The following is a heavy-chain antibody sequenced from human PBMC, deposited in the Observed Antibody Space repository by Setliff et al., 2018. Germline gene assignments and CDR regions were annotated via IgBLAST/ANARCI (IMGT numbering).Heavy chain of an antibody. Sequence: SETLSLTCAASGGSFSDYYWTWIRQPPGKGLEWIGEINHSASTNYNPSLKSRVTISADTSKNQLSLKLTSVSAADTAVYFCARQVDDLNGYYRGAYFDYWGQGTPVTVSS. V-gene: IGHV4-34*01. D-gene: IGHD3-3*01. CDR2: INHSAST. J-gene: IGHJ4*02. CDR3: ARQVDDLNGYYRGAYFDY. CDR1: GGSFSDYY.